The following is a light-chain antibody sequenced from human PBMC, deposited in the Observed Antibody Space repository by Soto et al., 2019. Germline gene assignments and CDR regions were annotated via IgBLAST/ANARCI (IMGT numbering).Light chain of an antibody. J-gene: IGLJ1*01. CDR2: RNS. Sequence: QSALTQSPSVSGTPGQRVTISCSGSASTIGRNYVYWYQQLPGTAPKLLIYRNSQRPSGVPDRFSGSKYGTSASLAISGLRSEDEADYYCAAWDDTLSGFYDFGDGTELTVL. CDR1: ASTIGRNY. CDR3: AAWDDTLSGFYD. V-gene: IGLV1-47*01.